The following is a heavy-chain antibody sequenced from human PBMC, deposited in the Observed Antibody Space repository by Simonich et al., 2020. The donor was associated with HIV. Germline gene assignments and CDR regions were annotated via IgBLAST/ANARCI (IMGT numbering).Heavy chain of an antibody. CDR1: GGSFSGYY. Sequence: QVQLQQWGAGLLKPSETLSLTCAVYGGSFSGYYWSWIRQPPGKGLGWIGEINNSGITNYKSSLNSRATISVDKSKNQFSLKLSSVTAADTAIYYCARRDRELILYFYYCGQGNLVTVSS. CDR2: INNSGIT. D-gene: IGHD3-3*01. CDR3: ARRDRELILYFYY. J-gene: IGHJ4*02. V-gene: IGHV4-34*01.